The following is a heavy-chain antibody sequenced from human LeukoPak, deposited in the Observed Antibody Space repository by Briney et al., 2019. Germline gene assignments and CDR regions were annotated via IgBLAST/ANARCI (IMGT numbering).Heavy chain of an antibody. J-gene: IGHJ6*02. CDR3: ARHNIAVAVPGGMDV. V-gene: IGHV4-34*01. Sequence: SETLSLTCAVYGGSFSGYYWSWIRQPPGKGLEWIGEINHSGSTNYNPSLKSRVTTSVDTSKNQFSLKLSSVTAADTAVYYCARHNIAVAVPGGMDVWGQGTTVTVSS. CDR1: GGSFSGYY. CDR2: INHSGST. D-gene: IGHD6-19*01.